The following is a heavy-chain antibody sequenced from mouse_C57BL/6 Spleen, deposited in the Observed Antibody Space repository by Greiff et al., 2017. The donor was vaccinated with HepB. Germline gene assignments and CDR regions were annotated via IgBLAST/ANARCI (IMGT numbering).Heavy chain of an antibody. CDR2: ISDGGSYT. Sequence: EVMLVESGGGLVKPGGSLKLSCAASGFTFSSYAMSWVRQTPEKRLEWVATISDGGSYTYYPDNVKGRFTISRDNAKNNLYLQMSHLKSEDTAMYYCARDGFLLLQVAMDYWGKGTSVTVSS. D-gene: IGHD1-1*01. CDR3: ARDGFLLLQVAMDY. J-gene: IGHJ4*01. CDR1: GFTFSSYA. V-gene: IGHV5-4*01.